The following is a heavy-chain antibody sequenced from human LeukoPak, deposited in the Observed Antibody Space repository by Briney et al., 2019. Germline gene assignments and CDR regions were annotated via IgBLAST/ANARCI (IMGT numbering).Heavy chain of an antibody. V-gene: IGHV4-39*07. D-gene: IGHD6-19*01. Sequence: SETLSLTCTVSGGSISSSSYYWGWIRQPPGKGLEWIGSIYYSGSTYYNPSLKSRVTISVDTSKNQFSLKLSSVTAADTAVYYCARDPIAVAGQGDYWGQGTLVTVSS. CDR2: IYYSGST. J-gene: IGHJ4*02. CDR1: GGSISSSSYY. CDR3: ARDPIAVAGQGDY.